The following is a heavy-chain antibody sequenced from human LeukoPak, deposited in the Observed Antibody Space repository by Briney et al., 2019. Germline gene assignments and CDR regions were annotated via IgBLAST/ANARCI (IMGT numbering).Heavy chain of an antibody. Sequence: PSQTLSLTCTVSGGSISSGSYYWSWIRQPAGKGLEWIGRIYTSGSTNYNPSLKSRVTISVDTSKKQYSLKLSSVTAADTAVYYCARQGGYYDSSGYADYWGQGTLVTVSS. CDR2: IYTSGST. CDR1: GGSISSGSYY. CDR3: ARQGGYYDSSGYADY. V-gene: IGHV4-61*02. J-gene: IGHJ4*02. D-gene: IGHD3-22*01.